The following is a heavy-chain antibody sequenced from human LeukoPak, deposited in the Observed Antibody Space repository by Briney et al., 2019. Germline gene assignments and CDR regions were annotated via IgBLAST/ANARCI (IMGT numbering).Heavy chain of an antibody. CDR2: ISYDGSNK. CDR3: ASSARYFDWLLSGGY. V-gene: IGHV3-30*03. CDR1: GFTFSSYG. Sequence: GGSLRLSCAASGFTFSSYGMHWVRQAPGKGLEWVAVISYDGSNKYYADSVKGRFTISRDNSKNTLYLQMNSLRAEDTAVYYCASSARYFDWLLSGGYWGQGTLVTVSS. D-gene: IGHD3-9*01. J-gene: IGHJ4*02.